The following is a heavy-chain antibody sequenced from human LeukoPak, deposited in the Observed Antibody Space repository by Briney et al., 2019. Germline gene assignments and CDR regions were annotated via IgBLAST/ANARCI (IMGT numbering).Heavy chain of an antibody. J-gene: IGHJ4*02. Sequence: GGSLRLSCAASGFTFINYGMHWVRQAPGKGPEWVAFIRYDEANKYYAGSVKGRFTISRDNSKNTLYLEMNSLRAEDTAVYYCAKAYCGSTVCYGGGKIDYWGQGTLVTVSS. V-gene: IGHV3-30*02. D-gene: IGHD2-2*01. CDR3: AKAYCGSTVCYGGGKIDY. CDR2: IRYDEANK. CDR1: GFTFINYG.